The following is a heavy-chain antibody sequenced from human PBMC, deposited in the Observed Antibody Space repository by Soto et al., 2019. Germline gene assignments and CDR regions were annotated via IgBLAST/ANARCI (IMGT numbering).Heavy chain of an antibody. CDR2: ISSSSSYI. J-gene: IGHJ4*02. D-gene: IGHD3-10*01. V-gene: IGHV3-21*01. Sequence: EVQLVESGGGLVKPGGSLRLSCAASGFTFSSYSMNWVRQAPGKGLEWVSSISSSSSYIYYADSVKGRFIISRDNAKNSLYLQMNSLRAEDTAVYYCARDHQVVLWFGFDYWGQGTLVTVSS. CDR1: GFTFSSYS. CDR3: ARDHQVVLWFGFDY.